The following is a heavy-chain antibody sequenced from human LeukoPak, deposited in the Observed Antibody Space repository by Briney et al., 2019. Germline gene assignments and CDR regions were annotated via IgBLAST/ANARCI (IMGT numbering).Heavy chain of an antibody. J-gene: IGHJ6*02. CDR1: GFTFSTYA. CDR3: ARDPSYGDYGPHYYGMDV. D-gene: IGHD4-17*01. CDR2: ISGSGSGLST. Sequence: GGSLRLSCAASGFTFSTYAMSWVRQAPGKGLEWVSTISGSGSGLSTYYADSVRGRFTISRDNSKNTLYLQLNSLRAEDTAVYYCARDPSYGDYGPHYYGMDVWGQGTTVTVSS. V-gene: IGHV3-23*01.